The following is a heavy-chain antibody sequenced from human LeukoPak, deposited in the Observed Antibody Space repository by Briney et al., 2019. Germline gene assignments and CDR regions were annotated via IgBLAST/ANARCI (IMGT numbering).Heavy chain of an antibody. CDR2: ISSSGSTI. J-gene: IGHJ4*02. D-gene: IGHD2-2*01. V-gene: IGHV3-11*01. CDR3: ARVYCSSTSCYFFDY. CDR1: GFTFGDYY. Sequence: GGSLRLSCAASGFTFGDYYMSWIRQAPGKGLEWVSYISSSGSTIYYADSVKGRFTISRDNAKNSLYLQMNSLRAEDTAVYYCARVYCSSTSCYFFDYWGQGTLVTVSS.